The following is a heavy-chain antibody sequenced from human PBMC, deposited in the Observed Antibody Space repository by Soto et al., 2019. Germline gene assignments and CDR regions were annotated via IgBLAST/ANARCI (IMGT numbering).Heavy chain of an antibody. CDR2: IIPILGIA. Sequence: QVQLVQSGAEVKKPGSSVKVSCKASGGTFSSYTISWVRQAPGQGLEWMGRIIPILGIANYAQKFQGRVTITAVKSTSTAYMELSSLRSEDTAVYYCAVPTYSSGWYFDYWGQGTLVTVSS. V-gene: IGHV1-69*02. CDR3: AVPTYSSGWYFDY. J-gene: IGHJ4*02. CDR1: GGTFSSYT. D-gene: IGHD6-19*01.